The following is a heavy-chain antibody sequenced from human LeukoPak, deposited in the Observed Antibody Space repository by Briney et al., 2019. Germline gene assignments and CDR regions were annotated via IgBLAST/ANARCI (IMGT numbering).Heavy chain of an antibody. D-gene: IGHD1-26*01. J-gene: IGHJ5*02. V-gene: IGHV6-1*01. Sequence: SQTLSLTCPFSGASFPRTSALWDWFRQSQSRGFEWLGRTYYRSKWYNDYAVSVKSRITINPDTSKNQFSLQLNSVTPEDTAVYYCARDREAWFDPWGQGTLVTVSS. CDR2: TYYRSKWYN. CDR3: ARDREAWFDP. CDR1: GASFPRTSAL.